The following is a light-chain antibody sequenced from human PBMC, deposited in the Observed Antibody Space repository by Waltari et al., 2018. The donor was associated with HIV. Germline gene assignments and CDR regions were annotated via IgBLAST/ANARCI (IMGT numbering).Light chain of an antibody. CDR3: QQYKYWPLT. V-gene: IGKV3-15*01. J-gene: IGKJ4*01. CDR2: DAS. CDR1: QTINTD. Sequence: ETVMTQSPATLSVSPGERATLSCRASQTINTDVAWYQQKPGQTPRLLMSDASSRATGVPDRFSGSGSGTEFTLTISGLQSEDFAVYYCQQYKYWPLTFGGGTKVEIK.